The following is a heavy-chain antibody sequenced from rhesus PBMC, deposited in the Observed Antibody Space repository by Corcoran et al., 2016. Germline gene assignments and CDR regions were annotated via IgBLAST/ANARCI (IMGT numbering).Heavy chain of an antibody. CDR1: GGSISSSYYY. V-gene: IGHV4-122*02. CDR3: ARDGSGYYPAHI. J-gene: IGHJ1*01. Sequence: QVQLQESGPGLVKPSETLSLTCAVSGGSISSSYYYWRWLRQATGKGLAWIGYISYTRGTSSTPARRTRVTISRYPSKNQFPLKVASVPAADTSVYYCARDGSGYYPAHIWGQGALVTVFS. CDR2: ISYTRGT. D-gene: IGHD4-29*01.